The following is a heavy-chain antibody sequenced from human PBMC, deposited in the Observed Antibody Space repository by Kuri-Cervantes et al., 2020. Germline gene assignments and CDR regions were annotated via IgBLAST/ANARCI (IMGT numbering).Heavy chain of an antibody. V-gene: IGHV1-18*01. CDR3: ARGKGIVVVPSAQDY. J-gene: IGHJ4*02. CDR2: ISAYNGNT. D-gene: IGHD2-2*01. CDR1: GYTFTSYG. Sequence: ASVKVSCKASGYTFTSYGISWVRQAPGQGLEWMGWISAYNGNTNCAQKLQGRVTMTTDTSTRTAYMELRSLRSDDTAVYYCARGKGIVVVPSAQDYWGQGTLVTVSS.